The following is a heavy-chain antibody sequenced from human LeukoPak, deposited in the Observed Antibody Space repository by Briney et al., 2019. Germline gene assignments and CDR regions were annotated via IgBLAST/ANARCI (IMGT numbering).Heavy chain of an antibody. Sequence: GGSLRLSCAASGFTFSSYGMHWVRQAPGKGLEWVAYIRFDGSNNYYAESLKGRFTISRDNSKNTLYLQMNSLGVEDTAVYSCARGGVNYASDYWGQGTLVTVSS. D-gene: IGHD1-7*01. V-gene: IGHV3-30*02. CDR2: IRFDGSNN. J-gene: IGHJ4*02. CDR1: GFTFSSYG. CDR3: ARGGVNYASDY.